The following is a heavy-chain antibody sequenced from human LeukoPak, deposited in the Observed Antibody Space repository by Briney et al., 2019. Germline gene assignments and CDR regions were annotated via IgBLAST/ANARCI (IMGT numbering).Heavy chain of an antibody. CDR1: GFTFTNSW. V-gene: IGHV3-7*01. CDR3: ADLGYSD. J-gene: IGHJ4*02. D-gene: IGHD5-18*01. CDR2: IRSDASYR. Sequence: RGSLRLSCTASGFTFTNSWMSWVRLAPGKGLEWVATIRSDASYRHYADSVRGRFTISRDNAKSSLYLEMNTLRVDDTAVYYCADLGYSDCGQGTLVTVSS.